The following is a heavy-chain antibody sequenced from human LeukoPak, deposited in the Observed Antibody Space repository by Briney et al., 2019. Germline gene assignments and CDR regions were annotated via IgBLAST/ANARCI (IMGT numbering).Heavy chain of an antibody. CDR3: ATNGNYCMDV. D-gene: IGHD2-8*01. J-gene: IGHJ6*03. V-gene: IGHV4-4*02. Sequence: GSLRLSCAASGYTFSSYAMSGGRQPPRKGLEGIGEIFHSGGTNYNPSPKRRITISVDESQNQFSLKVNSLTAAETAVYYCATNGNYCMDVWGKGTTVTVSS. CDR1: GYTFSSYAM. CDR2: IFHSGGT.